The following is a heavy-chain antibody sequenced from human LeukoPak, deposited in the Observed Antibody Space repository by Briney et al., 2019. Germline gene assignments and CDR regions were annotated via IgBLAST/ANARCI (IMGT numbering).Heavy chain of an antibody. CDR3: AKGEWLTVTNAFDI. CDR2: ISWNSGSI. D-gene: IGHD4-17*01. Sequence: GGSLRLSCAASGFTFDDYAMHWVRQAPGKGLEWVSGISWNSGSIGYADSVKGRFTISRDNAKNSLYLQMNSLRAEDMALYYCAKGEWLTVTNAFDIWGQGTMVTVSS. CDR1: GFTFDDYA. V-gene: IGHV3-9*03. J-gene: IGHJ3*02.